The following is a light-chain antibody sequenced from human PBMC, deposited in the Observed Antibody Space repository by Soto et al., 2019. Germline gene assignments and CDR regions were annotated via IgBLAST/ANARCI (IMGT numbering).Light chain of an antibody. CDR3: QQYYIPPSM. J-gene: IGKJ1*01. CDR1: QSVLKSSNGKNH. CDR2: WAS. Sequence: DIVMTQSPDSLAVSLGERATINCRSSQSVLKSSNGKNHLAWYQQKPGQPPRLLIYWASFRGSGDPDRFSGAGPVSDFTPTITALLAEDVALAYYQQYYIPPSMFGNATKVDI. V-gene: IGKV4-1*01.